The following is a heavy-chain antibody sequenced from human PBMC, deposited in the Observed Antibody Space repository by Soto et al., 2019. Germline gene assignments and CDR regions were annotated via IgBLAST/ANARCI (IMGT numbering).Heavy chain of an antibody. Sequence: PSETLSLTCTVSGGSITSCDFYWTWIRQPPGKGLEYIGYIYYSGSTYYNPSLESRITISVDTSKNQFSLKLSPVTAADTAVYYCAREKVAPRNYFDYWGQGTLVTVSS. CDR2: IYYSGST. V-gene: IGHV4-30-4*01. CDR1: GGSITSCDFY. J-gene: IGHJ4*02. D-gene: IGHD6-6*01. CDR3: AREKVAPRNYFDY.